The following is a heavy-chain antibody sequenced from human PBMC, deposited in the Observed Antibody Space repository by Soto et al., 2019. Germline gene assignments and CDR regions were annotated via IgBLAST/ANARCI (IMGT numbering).Heavy chain of an antibody. CDR2: IWHDGSIK. J-gene: IGHJ3*01. V-gene: IGHV3-33*06. CDR3: EKEMRAKWYYDGFDA. Sequence: PGGSLRLSCAASGFTFSNYAMDWVRQAPGKGLEWVAVIWHDGSIKYNAESVKGRFTISRDNSKNTLYLEMNSLSAEDTAVYYCEKEMRAKWYYDGFDAWCQGKMVTVS. D-gene: IGHD3-10*01. CDR1: GFTFSNYA.